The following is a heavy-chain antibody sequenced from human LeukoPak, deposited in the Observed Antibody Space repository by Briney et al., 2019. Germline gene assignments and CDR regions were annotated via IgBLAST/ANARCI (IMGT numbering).Heavy chain of an antibody. Sequence: PGGPLRLPCAASGFTFSSYSMHWVRQAPGKGLEWVSSISSSSYIYYAESLKGRFTISRDDAKNSLYLQMDTLRAGDTAVYYCARDRGGYYYGEGSNWFDPWGQGTLVTVSS. J-gene: IGHJ5*02. CDR1: GFTFSSYS. D-gene: IGHD5-12*01. CDR2: ISSSSYI. V-gene: IGHV3-21*01. CDR3: ARDRGGYYYGEGSNWFDP.